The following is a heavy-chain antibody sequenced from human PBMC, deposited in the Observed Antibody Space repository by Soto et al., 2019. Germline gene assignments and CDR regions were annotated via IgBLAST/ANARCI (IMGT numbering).Heavy chain of an antibody. V-gene: IGHV3-48*01. CDR3: ARDRPGYSYGLDY. J-gene: IGHJ4*02. CDR2: ISSSSRTI. D-gene: IGHD5-18*01. CDR1: GFTFSSYS. Sequence: EVQLVESGGGLVQPGGSLRLSCAASGFTFSSYSMNWVRQAPGKGLEWVSYISSSSRTIYDADSVKGRFTISRDNAKNSLHLQMNSLRAEDTAVYYCARDRPGYSYGLDYWGQGTLVTVSS.